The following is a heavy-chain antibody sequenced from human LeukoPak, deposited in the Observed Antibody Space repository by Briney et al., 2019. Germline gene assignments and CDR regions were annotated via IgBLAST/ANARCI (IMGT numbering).Heavy chain of an antibody. CDR1: GFTFSSYS. V-gene: IGHV3-21*01. Sequence: GGSLRLSCAASGFTFSSYSMNWVRQAPGKGLEWVSSISSSSSYIYYADSVKGRFTISRDNSKNTLYLQMNSLRAEDTAVYYCAKPLLSSGSMPSYWGQGTLVTVSS. D-gene: IGHD3-10*01. CDR3: AKPLLSSGSMPSY. J-gene: IGHJ4*02. CDR2: ISSSSSYI.